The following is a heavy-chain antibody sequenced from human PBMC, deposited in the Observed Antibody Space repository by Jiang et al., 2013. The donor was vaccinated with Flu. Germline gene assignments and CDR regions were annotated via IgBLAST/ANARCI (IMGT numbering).Heavy chain of an antibody. Sequence: SSISSSSSYIYYADSVKGRFTISRDNAKNSLYLQMNSLRAEDTAVYYCARVKGVAARPPFDYWGQGTLVTVSS. D-gene: IGHD6-6*01. J-gene: IGHJ4*02. CDR3: ARVKGVAARPPFDY. CDR2: ISSSSSYI. V-gene: IGHV3-21*01.